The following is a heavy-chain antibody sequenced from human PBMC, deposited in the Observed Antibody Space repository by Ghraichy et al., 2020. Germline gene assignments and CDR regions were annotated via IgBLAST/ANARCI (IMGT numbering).Heavy chain of an antibody. CDR2: INSDGSST. V-gene: IGHV3-74*01. D-gene: IGHD3-22*01. CDR1: GFTFSSYW. Sequence: LSLTCAASGFTFSSYWMHWVRQAPGKGLVWVSRINSDGSSTSYADSVKGRFTISRDNAKNTLYLQMNSLRAEDTAVYYCARDYDSSGHWVLDDAFDIWGQGTMVTVSS. J-gene: IGHJ3*02. CDR3: ARDYDSSGHWVLDDAFDI.